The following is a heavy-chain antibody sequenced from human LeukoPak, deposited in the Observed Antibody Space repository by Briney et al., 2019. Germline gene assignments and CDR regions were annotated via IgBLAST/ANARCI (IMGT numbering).Heavy chain of an antibody. V-gene: IGHV3-23*01. D-gene: IGHD2-8*01. CDR2: FSGSGGTT. CDR3: ANGNRCTSPNCLGYYYFYMDV. CDR1: GFPFSNYA. J-gene: IGHJ6*03. Sequence: QPGGSLRLSCAASGFPFSNYAMNWVRQAPGRGLEWVSGFSGSGGTTYYADSVKGRFTISRDNSKNTLYLQMNSLRVEDTAVYYCANGNRCTSPNCLGYYYFYMDVWGKGTTVTVSS.